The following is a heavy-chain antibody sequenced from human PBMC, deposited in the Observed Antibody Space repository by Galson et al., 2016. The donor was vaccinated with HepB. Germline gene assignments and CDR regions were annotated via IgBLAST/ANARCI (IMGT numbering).Heavy chain of an antibody. V-gene: IGHV5-10-1*04. CDR2: IDPSDSYT. CDR1: GFTFTNYW. J-gene: IGHJ5*02. CDR3: ARHYGYCSSTSCVQFDP. Sequence: QSGAEVKKPGESLKISCKGSGFTFTNYWISWVRQTPGKVLEWIGKIDPSDSYTNYNPSFQVQVTISSDKSISTAYLQWTSLKASDTAIYYCARHYGYCSSTSCVQFDPWGQGTLVTVSS. D-gene: IGHD2-2*03.